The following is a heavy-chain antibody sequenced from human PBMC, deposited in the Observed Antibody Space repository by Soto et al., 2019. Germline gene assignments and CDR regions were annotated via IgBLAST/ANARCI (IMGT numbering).Heavy chain of an antibody. D-gene: IGHD6-19*01. CDR2: IIPILGIA. J-gene: IGHJ6*02. V-gene: IGHV1-69*04. CDR3: ARVPTGGAVAGTFYYYGMDV. CDR1: GYTLTNYA. Sequence: SVKVSCKASGYTLTNYAISWVRQAPGQGLEWMGRIIPILGIANYAQKFQGRVTITADKSTSTAYMELSSVTAADTAVYYCARVPTGGAVAGTFYYYGMDVWGQGTTVTVSS.